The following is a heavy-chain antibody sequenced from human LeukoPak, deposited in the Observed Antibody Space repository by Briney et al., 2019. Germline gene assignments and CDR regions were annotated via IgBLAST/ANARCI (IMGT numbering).Heavy chain of an antibody. CDR2: ISAYNGNT. J-gene: IGHJ4*02. CDR1: GYTFTSYG. V-gene: IGHV1-18*01. D-gene: IGHD3-22*01. CDR3: PRGLTMIVVVTPPDY. Sequence: ASVKVSCKASGYTFTSYGISWVRQAPGQGLEWMGWISAYNGNTNYAQKLQGRVTMTTDTSTSTAYMELRSLRSDDTAVYYCPRGLTMIVVVTPPDYWGQGTLVTVSS.